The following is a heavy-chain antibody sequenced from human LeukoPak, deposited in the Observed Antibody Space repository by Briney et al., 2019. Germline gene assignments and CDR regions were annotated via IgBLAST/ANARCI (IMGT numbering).Heavy chain of an antibody. V-gene: IGHV3-7*01. J-gene: IGHJ6*03. Sequence: GGSLRLSCAASGFTISSFCMSWVRLPPGKGQEWVANIKKDGSEKYYVDSVKGRFTISRDNAKNSLYLQMNSLRAEDTAVYYCARVSRDGYYYYYYVDVWGKGTTVTVSS. CDR1: GFTISSFC. D-gene: IGHD5-24*01. CDR2: IKKDGSEK. CDR3: ARVSRDGYYYYYYVDV.